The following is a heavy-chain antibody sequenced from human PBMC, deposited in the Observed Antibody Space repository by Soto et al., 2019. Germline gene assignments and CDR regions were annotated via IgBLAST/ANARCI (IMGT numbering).Heavy chain of an antibody. CDR2: ISSSSSYI. CDR1: GFTFSSYS. D-gene: IGHD6-19*01. V-gene: IGHV3-21*01. Sequence: PGGSLRLSCAASGFTFSSYSMNWVRQAPGKGLEWVSFISSSSSYIYYADSVKGRFTISRDNAKNSLYLQMNSLRAEDTAVYYCARDLYSSGWSPYGMDVWGQGTTVTVSS. J-gene: IGHJ6*02. CDR3: ARDLYSSGWSPYGMDV.